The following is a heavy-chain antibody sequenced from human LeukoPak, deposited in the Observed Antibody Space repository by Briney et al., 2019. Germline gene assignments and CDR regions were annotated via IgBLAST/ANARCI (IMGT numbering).Heavy chain of an antibody. CDR1: GFTFSSYW. D-gene: IGHD6-19*01. Sequence: GGSLRLSCAASGFTFSSYWMSWVRQAPGKGLEWVANIKQDGSEKYYVDSVKGRFTISRDNAKNSLYLQMNSLRAEDTAVYYCAKEFTPESSGFDAFAIWGQGTMVTVSS. J-gene: IGHJ3*02. CDR3: AKEFTPESSGFDAFAI. CDR2: IKQDGSEK. V-gene: IGHV3-7*01.